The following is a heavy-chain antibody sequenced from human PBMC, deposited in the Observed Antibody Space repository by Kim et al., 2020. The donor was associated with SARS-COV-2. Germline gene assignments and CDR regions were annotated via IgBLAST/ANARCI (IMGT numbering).Heavy chain of an antibody. CDR3: ARRDTFDF. Sequence: GESLKISCRASGYSFTTSWINWVRQMPGRGLEWMGRIDPSDSYINQSPSFQGHVTISVDKSVSTAYLQWSSLKASDTAMYYCARRDTFDFWGQGTLVTVSS. CDR1: GYSFTTSW. V-gene: IGHV5-10-1*01. CDR2: IDPSDSYI. J-gene: IGHJ4*02.